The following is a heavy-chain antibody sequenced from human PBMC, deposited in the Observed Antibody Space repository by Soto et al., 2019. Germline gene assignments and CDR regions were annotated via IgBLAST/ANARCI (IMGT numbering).Heavy chain of an antibody. V-gene: IGHV4-59*01. D-gene: IGHD3-10*01. CDR3: ARDRSGSGRNYYYYYGMDV. CDR2: IYYSGST. J-gene: IGHJ6*02. Sequence: SETLSLTCTVSGGSISSYYWSWIRQPPGKGLEWIGYIYYSGSTNYNPSLKSRVTISVDTSKNQFSLKLGSVTAADTAVYYCARDRSGSGRNYYYYYGMDVWGQGTTVTVSS. CDR1: GGSISSYY.